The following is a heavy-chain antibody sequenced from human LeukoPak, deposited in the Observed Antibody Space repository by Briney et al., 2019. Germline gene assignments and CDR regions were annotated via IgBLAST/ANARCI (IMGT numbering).Heavy chain of an antibody. J-gene: IGHJ4*02. D-gene: IGHD1-7*01. CDR3: AKDRACGQWNCQGSDY. V-gene: IGHV3-23*01. Sequence: GGSLGLSCAASGFTFSSYAMYWVRQAPGKGLEWVLGVSDSGDGTHYADSVKGRFTISRDNSKNTLYLQMNNLRAEDTAVYYCAKDRACGQWNCQGSDYWGQGTLVTVSS. CDR2: VSDSGDGT. CDR1: GFTFSSYA.